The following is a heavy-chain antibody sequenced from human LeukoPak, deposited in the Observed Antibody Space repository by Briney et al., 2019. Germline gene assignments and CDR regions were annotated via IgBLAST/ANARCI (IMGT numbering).Heavy chain of an antibody. CDR1: GGSISSYY. CDR2: IYTSGST. D-gene: IGHD1-14*01. CDR3: AGNQVHYYYGMDV. V-gene: IGHV4-4*07. Sequence: PSETLSLTCTVSGGSISSYYWSWIRQPAGKGLEWIGRIYTSGSTNYNPSLKSRVTMSVDTSKNQFSLELSSVTAADTAVYYCAGNQVHYYYGMDVWGQGTTVTVSS. J-gene: IGHJ6*02.